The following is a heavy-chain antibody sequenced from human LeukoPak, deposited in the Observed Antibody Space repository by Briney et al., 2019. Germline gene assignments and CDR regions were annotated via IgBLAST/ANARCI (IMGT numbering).Heavy chain of an antibody. CDR3: AKGSRYDYYYAMDV. V-gene: IGHV3-23*01. J-gene: IGHJ6*02. Sequence: GGSLRLSWAAAGFTFRSYAMTWVRQAPGKGLEWVSAISASAGSTYYADSVKGRFTISRDNSQNTLDLQMNSLRAEDTAVYYCAKGSRYDYYYAMDVWGQGTTVTVSS. CDR1: GFTFRSYA. CDR2: ISASAGST.